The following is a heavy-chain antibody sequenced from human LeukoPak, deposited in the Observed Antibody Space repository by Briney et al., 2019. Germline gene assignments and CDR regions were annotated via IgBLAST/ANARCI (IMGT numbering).Heavy chain of an antibody. CDR3: ARDRYSSGWDPGDY. CDR2: IKQDESEK. J-gene: IGHJ4*02. Sequence: PGGSLRLSCAASGFTFSSYWMSCVRQAPGKGLEWVANIKQDESEKYYVDSVKGRFTISRDNAKNSLYLQMNSLRAEDTAVYYCARDRYSSGWDPGDYWGQGTLVTVSS. V-gene: IGHV3-7*01. CDR1: GFTFSSYW. D-gene: IGHD6-19*01.